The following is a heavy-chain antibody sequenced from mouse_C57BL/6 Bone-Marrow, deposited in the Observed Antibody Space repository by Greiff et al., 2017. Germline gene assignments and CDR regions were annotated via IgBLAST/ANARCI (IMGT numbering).Heavy chain of an antibody. J-gene: IGHJ3*01. CDR1: GYAFTDYY. CDR2: INPKDGGT. V-gene: IGHV1-26*01. CDR3: ALWFAY. Sequence: EVQLQQSGPELVKPGASVKISCKASGYAFTDYYMNWVKQSPGKSLEWIGEINPKDGGTSYNQKFKGKATLTADKSSSTAYMRLRSLTSEYSAVYECALWFAYWGQGTLVTVSA.